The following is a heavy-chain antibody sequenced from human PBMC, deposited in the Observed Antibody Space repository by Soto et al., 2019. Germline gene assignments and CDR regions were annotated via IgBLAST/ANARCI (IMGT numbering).Heavy chain of an antibody. CDR2: IYHSGST. V-gene: IGHV4-30-2*01. CDR3: AYTKEYYDFWSGYHR. D-gene: IGHD3-3*01. CDR1: GGSISSGGYS. J-gene: IGHJ4*02. Sequence: TLSLTCAVSGGSISSGGYSWSWILQPPGKGLEWIGYIYHSGSTYYNPSLKSRVTISVDRSKNQFSLKLSSVTAADTAVYYCAYTKEYYDFWSGYHRWGQGTLVTVSS.